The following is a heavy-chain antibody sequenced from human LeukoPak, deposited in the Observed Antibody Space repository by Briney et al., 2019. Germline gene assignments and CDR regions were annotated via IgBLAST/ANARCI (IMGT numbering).Heavy chain of an antibody. J-gene: IGHJ3*02. D-gene: IGHD3-16*01. V-gene: IGHV3-48*01. CDR1: GFTFSSYS. Sequence: GGSLRLSCTASGFTFSSYSMNWVRQAPGKGLEWVSYISSSRNTIYYADSVKGRFTISRDNAKNSLYLQMNSLRAEDTAVYYCARDRAWGNDAFDIWGQGTMVTVSS. CDR2: ISSSRNTI. CDR3: ARDRAWGNDAFDI.